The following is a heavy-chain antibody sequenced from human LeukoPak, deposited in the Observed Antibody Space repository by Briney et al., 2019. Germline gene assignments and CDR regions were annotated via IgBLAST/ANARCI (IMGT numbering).Heavy chain of an antibody. CDR1: GGSISSSSYY. V-gene: IGHV4-39*01. D-gene: IGHD3-3*01. CDR3: AGRITIFGVVVRDFDY. J-gene: IGHJ4*02. Sequence: PSETLSLTCTVSGGSISSSSYYWGWIRQPPGKGLEWIGSIYYSGSTYYNPSLKSRVTISVDTSKNQFSLKLSSVTAADTAVYYCAGRITIFGVVVRDFDYWGQGTLVTVSS. CDR2: IYYSGST.